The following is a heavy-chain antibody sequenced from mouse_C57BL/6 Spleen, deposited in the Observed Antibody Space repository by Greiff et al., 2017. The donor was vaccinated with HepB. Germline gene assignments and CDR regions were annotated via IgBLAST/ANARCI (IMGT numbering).Heavy chain of an antibody. Sequence: QGQLQQPGAELVRPGTSVKLSCKASGYTFTSYWMHWVKQRPGQGLEWIGVIDPSDSYTNYNQKFKGKATLTVDTSSSTAYMQLSSLTSEDSAVYYCARSGSSGYGDYAMDYWGQGTSVTVSS. J-gene: IGHJ4*01. V-gene: IGHV1-59*01. CDR3: ARSGSSGYGDYAMDY. CDR1: GYTFTSYW. D-gene: IGHD3-2*02. CDR2: IDPSDSYT.